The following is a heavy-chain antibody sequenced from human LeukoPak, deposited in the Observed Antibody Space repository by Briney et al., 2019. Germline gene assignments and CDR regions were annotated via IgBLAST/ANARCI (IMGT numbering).Heavy chain of an antibody. J-gene: IGHJ4*02. CDR2: FKSKTDGGTT. Sequence: WIRQPPGKGLEWVGRFKSKTDGGTTDYAAPVKGRFIVSRDDSKNTLYLQMNSLRTEDTAVYFCTKDIGYFDYWGQGSLVTVSS. V-gene: IGHV3-15*01. CDR3: TKDIGYFDY.